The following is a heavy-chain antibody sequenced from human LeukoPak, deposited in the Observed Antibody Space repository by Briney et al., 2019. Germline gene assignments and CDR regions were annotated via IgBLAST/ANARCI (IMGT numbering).Heavy chain of an antibody. CDR3: ATSNYYYYMDV. Sequence: PSETLSLACTVSGGSISSYYWSWIRQPPGKGLEWIGYIYYSGSTNYNPSLKSRITISVDTSKNQFSLKLSSVTAADTAVYYCATSNYYYYMDVWGKGTTVTVSS. D-gene: IGHD4-11*01. J-gene: IGHJ6*03. CDR1: GGSISSYY. CDR2: IYYSGST. V-gene: IGHV4-59*01.